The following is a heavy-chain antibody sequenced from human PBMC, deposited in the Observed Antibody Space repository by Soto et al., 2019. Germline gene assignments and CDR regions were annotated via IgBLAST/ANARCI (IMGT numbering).Heavy chain of an antibody. CDR3: ARDAYAISSFALDV. J-gene: IGHJ6*02. Sequence: QLQLQESGSGLVETAQTLSLTCIVSGDSISSGGFPWTWIRQSTGNGLEWIGYVYRTGATSYNPSLESRASISVDTSRNQFSLKLTSVPPADSAVYFCARDAYAISSFALDVWGRGTAVTVSS. D-gene: IGHD2-2*01. V-gene: IGHV4-30-2*06. CDR2: VYRTGAT. CDR1: GDSISSGGFP.